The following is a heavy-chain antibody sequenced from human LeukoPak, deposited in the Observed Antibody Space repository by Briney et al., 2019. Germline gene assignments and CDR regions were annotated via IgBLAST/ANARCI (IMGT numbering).Heavy chain of an antibody. V-gene: IGHV4-61*08. J-gene: IGHJ4*02. CDR1: GVSISSGGYY. Sequence: SQTLSLTCTVSGVSISSGGYYWSWIRQPPGKGLEWIGYIYYSGSTNYNPSLKSRVTISVDTSKNQFSLKLGSVTAADTAVYYCARRPVRGVVYPFDYWGQGTLVTVSS. CDR2: IYYSGST. D-gene: IGHD3-10*01. CDR3: ARRPVRGVVYPFDY.